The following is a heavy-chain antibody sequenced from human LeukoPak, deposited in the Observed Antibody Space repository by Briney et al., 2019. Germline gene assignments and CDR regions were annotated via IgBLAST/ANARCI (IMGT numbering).Heavy chain of an antibody. V-gene: IGHV4-59*08. CDR2: IYYSGST. D-gene: IGHD4-17*01. Sequence: SETLSLTCTVSGGSISSYYWSWIRQPPGKGLEWIGYIYYSGSTNYNPSLKSRVTISVDTSKNQFSLKLSSVTAADTAVYYCATHYTVTYAFDIWGQGTMVTVSS. CDR3: ATHYTVTYAFDI. J-gene: IGHJ3*02. CDR1: GGSISSYY.